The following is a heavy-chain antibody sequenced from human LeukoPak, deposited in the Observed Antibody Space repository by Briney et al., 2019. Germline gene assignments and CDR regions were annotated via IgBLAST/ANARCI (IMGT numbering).Heavy chain of an antibody. CDR1: VAPVNSDSYY. J-gene: IGHJ4*02. CDR2: ILNSGTT. CDR3: ADTCGN. Sequence: PSQTLPLTCTVTVAPVNSDSYYWSWFRQPPGQGLEWIGYILNSGTTYYIPSLRSRVIISVDTSKNHFSLKMSSVTAADTAVYFCADTCGNWGQGTLVTVSS. V-gene: IGHV4-30-4*08. D-gene: IGHD2-21*01.